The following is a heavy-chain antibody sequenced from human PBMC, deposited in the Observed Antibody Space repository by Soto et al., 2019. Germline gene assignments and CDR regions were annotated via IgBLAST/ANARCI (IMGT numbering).Heavy chain of an antibody. CDR3: AREATTVVTNYYYGMDV. CDR1: GGSISSGGYY. D-gene: IGHD4-17*01. V-gene: IGHV4-31*03. Sequence: SETLSLTCTVSGGSISSGGYYWSWIRQHPGKGLEWIGYIYYSGSTYYNPSLKSRVTISVDTSKNQFSLKLSSVTAADTAVYYCAREATTVVTNYYYGMDVWGQGTTVTVSS. CDR2: IYYSGST. J-gene: IGHJ6*02.